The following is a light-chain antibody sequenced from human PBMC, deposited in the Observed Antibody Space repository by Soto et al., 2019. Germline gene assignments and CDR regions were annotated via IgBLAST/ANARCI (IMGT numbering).Light chain of an antibody. CDR1: QTVLHGSNY. V-gene: IGKV4-1*01. Sequence: DIVMTQSPDSLAVSLGERATINCKSSQTVLHGSNYLAWYQQKPGQPPKLLSYWASTRESGVPDRFSGSGSATDFTLTISSLQAEDVAVYYCQQYYTTPVTFGQGTKVEIK. CDR3: QQYYTTPVT. J-gene: IGKJ1*01. CDR2: WAS.